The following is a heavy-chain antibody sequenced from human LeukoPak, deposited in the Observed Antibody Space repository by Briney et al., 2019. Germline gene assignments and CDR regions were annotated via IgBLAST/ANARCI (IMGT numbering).Heavy chain of an antibody. Sequence: PGGSLRLSCVASGYTFSRHGMHWVRQAPDKGLEWVAIIWYDGSYKYYADSVQGRFTISRDDSKNTLYPQMNSLRAEDTAVYYCARTITDDHNRLGALDIWGQGTMFNVSS. J-gene: IGHJ3*02. CDR3: ARTITDDHNRLGALDI. CDR2: IWYDGSYK. CDR1: GYTFSRHG. D-gene: IGHD1-14*01. V-gene: IGHV3-33*01.